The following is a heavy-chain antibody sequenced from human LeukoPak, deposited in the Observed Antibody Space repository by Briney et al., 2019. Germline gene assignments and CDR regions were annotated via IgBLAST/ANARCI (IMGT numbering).Heavy chain of an antibody. CDR3: ARRVATLGYYYMDV. Sequence: SETLSLTCTVFGGSISSNSYYWGWIRQPPGKGLEWIGSIYYSGKSYYNPSLKSRVTISVDTSKNQFSLRVSSVTAADTAVYYCARRVATLGYYYMDVWGKGTTVTISS. CDR1: GGSISSNSYY. D-gene: IGHD5-12*01. J-gene: IGHJ6*03. V-gene: IGHV4-39*01. CDR2: IYYSGKS.